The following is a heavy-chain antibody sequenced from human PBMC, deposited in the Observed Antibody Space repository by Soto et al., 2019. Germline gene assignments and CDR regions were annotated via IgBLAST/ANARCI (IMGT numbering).Heavy chain of an antibody. Sequence: KAXETLSVTCTVSGGSISSGSYYWSWIRQPPGKGLEWIGYIYYSGSTYYNPSLKSRVTISVDTSKNQFSLKLSSVTAADTAVYYCARYHGDYDVGWFEPRRQGTLVTVS. D-gene: IGHD4-17*01. J-gene: IGHJ5*02. CDR3: ARYHGDYDVGWFEP. CDR1: GGSISSGSYY. V-gene: IGHV4-30-4*01. CDR2: IYYSGST.